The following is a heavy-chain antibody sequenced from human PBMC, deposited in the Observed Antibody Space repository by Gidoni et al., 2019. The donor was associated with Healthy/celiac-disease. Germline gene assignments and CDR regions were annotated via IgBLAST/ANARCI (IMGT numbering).Heavy chain of an antibody. CDR1: GFTFSSYG. V-gene: IGHV3-33*01. CDR2: IWYDGSNK. CDR3: ARDKTVPRIYFDY. J-gene: IGHJ4*02. Sequence: QVQLVESGGGVVQPGRSLRLSCAASGFTFSSYGMHWVRQAPGKGLEWVAVIWYDGSNKYYADSVKGRFTISRDNSKNTLYLQMNSLRAEDTAVYYCARDKTVPRIYFDYWGQGTLVTVSS. D-gene: IGHD1-1*01.